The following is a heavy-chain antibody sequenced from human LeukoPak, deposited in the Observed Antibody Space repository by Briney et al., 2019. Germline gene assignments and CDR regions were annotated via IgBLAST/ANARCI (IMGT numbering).Heavy chain of an antibody. CDR1: GFTFSSYE. CDR2: ISTSGGTI. CDR3: ARDYYGSGSPDY. J-gene: IGHJ4*02. V-gene: IGHV3-48*03. Sequence: GGSLTLSCAASGFTFSSYEMNWVRQAPGKGLEWVSYISTSGGTIYYADSVKGRFTISRDNAKNSLYLQMNSLRAEDTAVYYCARDYYGSGSPDYWGQGTLVTVSS. D-gene: IGHD3-10*01.